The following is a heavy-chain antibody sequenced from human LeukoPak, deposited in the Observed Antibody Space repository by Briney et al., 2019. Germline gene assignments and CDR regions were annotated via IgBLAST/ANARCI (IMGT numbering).Heavy chain of an antibody. J-gene: IGHJ4*02. Sequence: GRSLRLSCAASGFTFSSYAMHWVRQAPGKGLEWVAVISYDGSNKYYADSVKGRFTISRDNSKNTLYLQMNSLRAEDTAVYYCARETYDFWSGYTTYYFDYWGQGTLVTVSS. CDR2: ISYDGSNK. V-gene: IGHV3-30*04. D-gene: IGHD3-3*01. CDR1: GFTFSSYA. CDR3: ARETYDFWSGYTTYYFDY.